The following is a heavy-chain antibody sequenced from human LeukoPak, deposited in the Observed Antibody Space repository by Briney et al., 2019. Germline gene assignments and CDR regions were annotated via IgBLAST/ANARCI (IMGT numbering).Heavy chain of an antibody. CDR2: IIPIFGTA. Sequence: ASVKVSCKASGGTFSSYAISWVRQAPGQGLEWMGGIIPIFGTANYAQKFQGRVTITADESTSTAYMELSSLRSEDTAVYYCARALGDLAYCGGDCPWYFDLWGRGTLVTVSS. J-gene: IGHJ2*01. CDR3: ARALGDLAYCGGDCPWYFDL. V-gene: IGHV1-69*13. D-gene: IGHD2-21*02. CDR1: GGTFSSYA.